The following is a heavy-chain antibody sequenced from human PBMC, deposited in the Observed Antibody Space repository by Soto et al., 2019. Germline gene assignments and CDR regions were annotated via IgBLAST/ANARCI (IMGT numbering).Heavy chain of an antibody. Sequence: GGSLRLCCAASGFTFSGHVMHWVRPAPGKGLAWLAVIWYDGRNKYYADSVKGRFTISSDNSKNTLYLQMNSLRAEDTAVYYCAREYSYDSSGYSYVGYYGRDGWGQGTTVTFSS. D-gene: IGHD3-22*01. V-gene: IGHV3-33*01. CDR1: GFTFSGHV. CDR2: IWYDGRNK. J-gene: IGHJ6*02. CDR3: AREYSYDSSGYSYVGYYGRDG.